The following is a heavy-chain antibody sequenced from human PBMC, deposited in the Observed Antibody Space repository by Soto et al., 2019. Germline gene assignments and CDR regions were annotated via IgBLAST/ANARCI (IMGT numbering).Heavy chain of an antibody. CDR1: GFTFSSYA. D-gene: IGHD2-15*01. V-gene: IGHV3-23*01. J-gene: IGHJ4*02. CDR3: AKTSLVVVVAATPIDY. CDR2: ISGSGGST. Sequence: EVQLLESGGGLVQPGGSLRLSCAASGFTFSSYAMSWVRQAPGKGLEWVSAISGSGGSTYYADSVKGRFTISRDNSKNTLYLQMNSLRAEDTAVYYCAKTSLVVVVAATPIDYWGQGTLVTVSS.